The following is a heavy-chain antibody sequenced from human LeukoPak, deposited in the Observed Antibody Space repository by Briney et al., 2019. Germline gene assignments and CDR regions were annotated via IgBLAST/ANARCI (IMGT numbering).Heavy chain of an antibody. J-gene: IGHJ4*02. CDR3: ARAGRWGSRYFDY. D-gene: IGHD7-27*01. Sequence: PGGSLRLSCEVSGLIFRSYWMSWVRQAPGKGLEWVANINQEGSEKYFEDSVKGRFTISRDNAKNSLHLQMNSLRAEDTAVYYCARAGRWGSRYFDYWGQGTLVTVSS. V-gene: IGHV3-7*01. CDR2: INQEGSEK. CDR1: GLIFRSYW.